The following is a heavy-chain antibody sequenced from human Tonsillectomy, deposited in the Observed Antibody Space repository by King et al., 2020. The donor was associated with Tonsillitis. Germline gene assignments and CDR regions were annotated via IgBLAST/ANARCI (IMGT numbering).Heavy chain of an antibody. CDR1: GGSISSGSYY. V-gene: IGHV4-61*02. Sequence: QLQESGPGLVKPSQTLSLTCIVSGGSISSGSYYWSWIRQPAGKGREWMGRVYTSGSTNYNPSLKSRVTISIDTSKNQFSLKLSSVSAAATAVYYCATRAPDYGTDYWGQGTLVTVSS. J-gene: IGHJ4*02. CDR3: ATRAPDYGTDY. CDR2: VYTSGST. D-gene: IGHD3-16*01.